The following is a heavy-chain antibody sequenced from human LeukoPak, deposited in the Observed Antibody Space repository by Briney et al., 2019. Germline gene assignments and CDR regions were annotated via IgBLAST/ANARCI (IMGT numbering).Heavy chain of an antibody. CDR1: GGSISSGDYY. J-gene: IGHJ4*02. V-gene: IGHV4-30-4*08. CDR2: IYYSGST. D-gene: IGHD5-24*01. Sequence: PSETLSLTCTVSGGSISSGDYYWSWIRQPPGKGLEWIGYIYYSGSTNYNPSLKSRVTISVDTSKNQFSLKLSSVTAADTAVYYCARHGEMATITLDYWGQGTLVTVSS. CDR3: ARHGEMATITLDY.